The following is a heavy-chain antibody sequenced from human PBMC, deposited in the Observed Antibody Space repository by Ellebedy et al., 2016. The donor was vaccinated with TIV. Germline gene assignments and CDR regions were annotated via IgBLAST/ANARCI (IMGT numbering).Heavy chain of an antibody. D-gene: IGHD3-22*01. Sequence: SETLSLXXTVSGGSISSSSYYWGWIRQPPGKGLEWIGSIYYSGSTYYNPSLKSRVTISVDTSKNQFSLKLSSVTAADTAVYYCARDGTDHSSGYYLGYYYYYGMDVWGQGTTVTVSS. CDR1: GGSISSSSYY. CDR2: IYYSGST. CDR3: ARDGTDHSSGYYLGYYYYYGMDV. V-gene: IGHV4-39*07. J-gene: IGHJ6*02.